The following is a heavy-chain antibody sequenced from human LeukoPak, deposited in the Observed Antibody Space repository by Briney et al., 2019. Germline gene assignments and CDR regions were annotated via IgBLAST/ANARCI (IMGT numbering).Heavy chain of an antibody. CDR1: GGSFSGYY. D-gene: IGHD6-13*01. CDR2: INHSGST. V-gene: IGHV4-34*01. J-gene: IGHJ5*02. Sequence: PSETLSLTCAVYGGSFSGYYWSWIRQSPGKGLEWIGEINHSGSTNYNPSLKSRVTISVDTSKNQFSLKLSSVTAADTAVYYCASAPSTIAAAGSSWFDPWGQGTLVTVSS. CDR3: ASAPSTIAAAGSSWFDP.